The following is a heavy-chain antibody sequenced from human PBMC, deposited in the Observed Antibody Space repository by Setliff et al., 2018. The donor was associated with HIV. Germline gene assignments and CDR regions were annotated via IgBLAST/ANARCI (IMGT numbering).Heavy chain of an antibody. CDR3: ARGGGYYAPLAY. J-gene: IGHJ4*02. D-gene: IGHD3-22*01. CDR2: ISSSSSTR. V-gene: IGHV3-48*04. Sequence: GGSLRLSCAASGFTFSSYSMNWVRQAPGKGLEWVSYISSSSSTRYYAGSVKGRFTISRENAKNSLYLQMNSLRAEDTAVYYCARGGGYYAPLAYWGQGTLVTVSS. CDR1: GFTFSSYS.